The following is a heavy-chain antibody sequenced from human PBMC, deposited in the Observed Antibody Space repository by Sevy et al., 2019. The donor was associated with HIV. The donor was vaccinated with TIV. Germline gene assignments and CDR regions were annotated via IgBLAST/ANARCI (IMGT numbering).Heavy chain of an antibody. V-gene: IGHV1-18*01. J-gene: IGHJ4*02. CDR3: ARDDCSSLSCHGSLLY. Sequence: ASVKVSCKASGYTFTSYGISWVRQDPGQGLEWLGWISTLNVNTNNAQKFQGRVTMTTDTSTGTASMELRSLRSDDTAVYYCARDDCSSLSCHGSLLYWGQGTLVTVSS. CDR1: GYTFTSYG. CDR2: ISTLNVNT. D-gene: IGHD2-2*01.